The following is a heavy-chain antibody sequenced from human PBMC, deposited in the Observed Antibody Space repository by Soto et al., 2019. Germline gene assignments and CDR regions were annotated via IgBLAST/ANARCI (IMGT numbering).Heavy chain of an antibody. V-gene: IGHV1-18*01. D-gene: IGHD2-2*01. J-gene: IGHJ6*02. CDR1: GYTFTSYG. Sequence: ASVKVSCKASGYTFTSYGISWVRQAPGQGLEWMGWISAYNGNTNYAQKLQGRVTMTTDTSTSTAYMELRSLRSDDTAVYYCAREDCSSTSCYPNWGFYYYYYGMDVWGQGTTXTVSS. CDR3: AREDCSSTSCYPNWGFYYYYYGMDV. CDR2: ISAYNGNT.